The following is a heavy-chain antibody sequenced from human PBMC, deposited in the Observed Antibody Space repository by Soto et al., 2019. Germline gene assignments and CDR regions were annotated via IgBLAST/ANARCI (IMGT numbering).Heavy chain of an antibody. CDR2: INQSGIT. V-gene: IGHV4-39*07. CDR1: GGSISSSNYY. D-gene: IGHD6-13*01. CDR3: ARGNGIASRPADY. J-gene: IGHJ4*02. Sequence: PSETLSLTCTVSGGSISSSNYYWAWIRQPPGKGLEWIGEINQSGITNYNPSLKSRVAISEDASKNQFSLKLSSVTAADTAVYYCARGNGIASRPADYWGQGTLVTVSS.